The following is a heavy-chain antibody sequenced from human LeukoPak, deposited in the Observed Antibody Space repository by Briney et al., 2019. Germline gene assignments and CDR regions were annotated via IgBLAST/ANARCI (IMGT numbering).Heavy chain of an antibody. D-gene: IGHD3-3*01. J-gene: IGHJ4*02. CDR2: ISYDGSNK. CDR1: GFTFSSYA. CDR3: ARDPSFLEWLSRVSISGEFDY. V-gene: IGHV3-30-3*01. Sequence: PGGSLRLSCAASGFTFSSYAMHWVRQAPGKGVEWVAVISYDGSNKYYADSVKGRFTISRDNSKNTLYLQMNSLRAEDTAVYYCARDPSFLEWLSRVSISGEFDYWGQGTLVTVSS.